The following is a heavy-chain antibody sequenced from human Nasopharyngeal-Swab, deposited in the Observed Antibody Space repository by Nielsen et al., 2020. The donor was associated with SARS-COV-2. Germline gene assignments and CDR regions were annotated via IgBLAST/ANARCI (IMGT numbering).Heavy chain of an antibody. V-gene: IGHV3-33*08. D-gene: IGHD5-18*01. CDR3: ARDLTPMVIIYAFDI. CDR1: GFTFSSFG. Sequence: GESLKISCAASGFTFSSFGMHWVRQAPGKGLEWVAVIWHDGSNKYYADSVKGRFTISRDNSKNTLYLQMNSLRAEDTAVYYCARDLTPMVIIYAFDIWGQGTMVTVSS. CDR2: IWHDGSNK. J-gene: IGHJ3*02.